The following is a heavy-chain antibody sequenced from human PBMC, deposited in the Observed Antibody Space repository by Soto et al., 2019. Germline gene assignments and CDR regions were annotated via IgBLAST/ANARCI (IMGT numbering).Heavy chain of an antibody. J-gene: IGHJ6*02. D-gene: IGHD3-22*01. V-gene: IGHV1-46*01. CDR2: INPSGGST. CDR3: ARDTTYYYDSSGYYSYYYYGMDV. CDR1: GYTFTSYY. Sequence: ASVKVSCKASGYTFTSYYMHWVRQAPGQGLEWMGIINPSGGSTSYAQKFQGRVTMTRDTSTSTVYMELSSLRSDDTAVYYCARDTTYYYDSSGYYSYYYYGMDVWGQGTTVTVSS.